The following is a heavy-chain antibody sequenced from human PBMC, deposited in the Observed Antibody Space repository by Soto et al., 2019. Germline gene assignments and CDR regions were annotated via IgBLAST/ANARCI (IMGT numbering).Heavy chain of an antibody. CDR1: GYTFTSYA. D-gene: IGHD2-2*01. Sequence: ASVKVSCKASGYTFTSYAMHWVRQAPGQRLEWMGWINAGNGNTKYSQKFQGRVTITRETSASTAYMELSSLRSEDTAVYYCARDREHCSSTSCYAEGWFDPWGQGTLVTVSS. V-gene: IGHV1-3*01. CDR3: ARDREHCSSTSCYAEGWFDP. J-gene: IGHJ5*02. CDR2: INAGNGNT.